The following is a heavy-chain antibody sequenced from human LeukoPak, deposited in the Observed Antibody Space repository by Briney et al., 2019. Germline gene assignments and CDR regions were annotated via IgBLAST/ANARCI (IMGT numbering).Heavy chain of an antibody. CDR2: FDPEDGET. Sequence: ASVTVSCTVSGYTLTELSMHWVRQAPGKGLEWMGGFDPEDGETIYAQKFQGRVTMTEDTSTDTAYMELSSLRSEDTAVYYCATDSPIAAAGNYYYYGMDVWGQGTTVTVSS. CDR3: ATDSPIAAAGNYYYYGMDV. D-gene: IGHD6-13*01. V-gene: IGHV1-24*01. CDR1: GYTLTELS. J-gene: IGHJ6*02.